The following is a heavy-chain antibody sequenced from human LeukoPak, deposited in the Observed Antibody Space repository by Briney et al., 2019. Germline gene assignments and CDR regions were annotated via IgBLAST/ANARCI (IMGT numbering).Heavy chain of an antibody. V-gene: IGHV3-21*01. CDR2: IDTSAAYI. J-gene: IGHJ3*02. CDR1: GFTFSSYS. D-gene: IGHD3-10*01. CDR3: ARGRSITLLRGVAMSDGFDI. Sequence: GGSLRLSCAASGFTFSSYSMNRVRQAPGKGLEWVSFIDTSAAYIYYGDSMRGRFTISRDNAKNSLYLQMNGLRAEDTAVYYCARGRSITLLRGVAMSDGFDIWGQGTMVTVSS.